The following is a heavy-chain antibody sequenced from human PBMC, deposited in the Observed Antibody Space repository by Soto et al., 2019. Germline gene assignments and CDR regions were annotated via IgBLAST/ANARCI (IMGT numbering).Heavy chain of an antibody. V-gene: IGHV1-18*01. Sequence: QVQLVQSGAEVKKPGASVKVSCKASGYTFTSYGISWMRQAPGQGLEWMGWISAYNGNTNYAQKLQGRVTMTTDTSTSTAYMELRSLRSDDTAVYYCARVGTYYDYVWGSYRPSPFDYWGQGTLVTVSS. CDR1: GYTFTSYG. CDR2: ISAYNGNT. CDR3: ARVGTYYDYVWGSYRPSPFDY. J-gene: IGHJ4*02. D-gene: IGHD3-16*02.